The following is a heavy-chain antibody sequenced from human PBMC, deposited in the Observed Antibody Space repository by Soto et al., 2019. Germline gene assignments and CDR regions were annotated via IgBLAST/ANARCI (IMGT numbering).Heavy chain of an antibody. V-gene: IGHV3-7*01. CDR3: ARPSRFITDDY. Sequence: EVQLVESGGGLVQPGGSLRLSCEASGFTFSSSWMSWVRQAPGKGLEWVANIKQDGSEKYYVDSVKGRFTISRVNAKNLLYLQMISLRAEDTALYYCARPSRFITDDYWVQGTLVTVSS. J-gene: IGHJ4*02. CDR2: IKQDGSEK. D-gene: IGHD3-10*01. CDR1: GFTFSSSW.